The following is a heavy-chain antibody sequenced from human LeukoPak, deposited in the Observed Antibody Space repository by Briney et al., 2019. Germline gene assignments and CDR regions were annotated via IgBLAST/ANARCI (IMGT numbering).Heavy chain of an antibody. CDR2: INPNSGGT. V-gene: IGHV1-2*02. CDR1: GYTFTGYY. J-gene: IGHJ6*03. Sequence: ASVKVSCKASGYTFTGYYMHWVRQAPGRGLEWMGWINPNSGGTNYAQKFQGRVTMTRDTSISTAYMELSRLRSDDTAVYYCARGKEGSSWQYYYYYYYMDVWGKGTTVTVSS. D-gene: IGHD6-13*01. CDR3: ARGKEGSSWQYYYYYYYMDV.